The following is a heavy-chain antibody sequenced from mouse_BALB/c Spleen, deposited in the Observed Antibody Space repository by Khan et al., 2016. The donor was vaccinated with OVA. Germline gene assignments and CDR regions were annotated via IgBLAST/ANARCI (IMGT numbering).Heavy chain of an antibody. Sequence: EVELVESGGSSVKPGGSLKLSCAVSEFTFSSYVMSWVRQTPEKRLEWVASISSGGSTYYPDSVKGRFTISRDNARNIVNLQMSSLRSEDMAIYYCAREAYRYDEYYFDYWGQGTTLTVSS. CDR3: AREAYRYDEYYFDY. CDR2: ISSGGST. J-gene: IGHJ2*01. CDR1: EFTFSSYV. D-gene: IGHD2-14*01. V-gene: IGHV5-6-5*01.